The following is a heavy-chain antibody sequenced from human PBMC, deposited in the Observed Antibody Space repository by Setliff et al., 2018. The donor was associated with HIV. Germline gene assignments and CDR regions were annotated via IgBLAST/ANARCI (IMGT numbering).Heavy chain of an antibody. CDR2: INPSGGTT. D-gene: IGHD3-22*01. Sequence: ASVKVSCKASGYPFTSYCVHGVRQAPGQGLEWMGIINPSGGTTSYAQKFQGRVTMTRDTSTSTVYMELSSLRSEDTAVYYCARDWEARADYYDTSGQAQYFQHWGQGTLVTVSS. CDR1: GYPFTSYC. CDR3: ARDWEARADYYDTSGQAQYFQH. V-gene: IGHV1-46*01. J-gene: IGHJ1*01.